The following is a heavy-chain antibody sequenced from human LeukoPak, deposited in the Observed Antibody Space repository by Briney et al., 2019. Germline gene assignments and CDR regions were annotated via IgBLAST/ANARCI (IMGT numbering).Heavy chain of an antibody. V-gene: IGHV4-4*02. D-gene: IGHD6-13*01. J-gene: IGHJ5*02. Sequence: SETLSLTCAVSGGSISSSNWWSWVRQPPGKGLEWIGEIYHSGSTNYNPSLKSRVTISVDRSKNQFSLKLSSVTAADTAVYYCARGLLDYSSSWYGGYNWFDPWGQGTLVTVSS. CDR1: GGSISSSNW. CDR3: ARGLLDYSSSWYGGYNWFDP. CDR2: IYHSGST.